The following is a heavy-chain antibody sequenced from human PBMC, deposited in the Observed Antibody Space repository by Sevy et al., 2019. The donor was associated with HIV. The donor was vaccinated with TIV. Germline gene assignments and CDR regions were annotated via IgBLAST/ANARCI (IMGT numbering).Heavy chain of an antibody. CDR2: SSYDGGNI. V-gene: IGHV3-30-3*01. J-gene: IGHJ4*02. D-gene: IGHD2-8*01. CDR3: ARDPRMYGDYLLAYFDS. Sequence: GGSLRLSCTASGFILGYYAMHWVRQAPGKGLEWVAVSSYDGGNIYYADSVKGRFTISRDNSKNTLFLQMDSLRAEDTAVYYCARDPRMYGDYLLAYFDSWGQGTLVTVSS. CDR1: GFILGYYA.